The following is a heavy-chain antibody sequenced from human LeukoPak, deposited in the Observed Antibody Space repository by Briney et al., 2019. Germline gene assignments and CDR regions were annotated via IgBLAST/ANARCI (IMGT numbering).Heavy chain of an antibody. CDR1: GFTFSSYA. Sequence: PGRSLRLSCAASGFTFSSYAMHWVRQAPGKGLEWVAVISYDGSNKYYADSVKGRFTISRDNSKNTLYVQMNSQRAEDTAVYYCARVAGHLLRNENWYFDLWGRGTLVTVSS. D-gene: IGHD1-1*01. CDR3: ARVAGHLLRNENWYFDL. CDR2: ISYDGSNK. V-gene: IGHV3-30*14. J-gene: IGHJ2*01.